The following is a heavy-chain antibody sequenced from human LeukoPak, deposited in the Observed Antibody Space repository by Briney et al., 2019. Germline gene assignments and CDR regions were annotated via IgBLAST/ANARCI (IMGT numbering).Heavy chain of an antibody. CDR1: GFTFSSYA. Sequence: PGRSLRLSCAASGFTFSSYAMHWVRQAPGKGLEWVAVISYDGSNKYYADSVKGRFTISRDNSKNTLYLQMNSLRAEDTAVYYCARDSLDSSGYYYYYGMDVWGQGTTVTVSS. CDR3: ARDSLDSSGYYYYYGMDV. D-gene: IGHD3-22*01. CDR2: ISYDGSNK. V-gene: IGHV3-30*04. J-gene: IGHJ6*02.